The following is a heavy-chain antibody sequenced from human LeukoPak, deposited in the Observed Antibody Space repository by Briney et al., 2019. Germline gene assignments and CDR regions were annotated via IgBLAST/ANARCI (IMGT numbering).Heavy chain of an antibody. V-gene: IGHV4-34*01. CDR3: ARGTGIAVAADYWYFDL. Sequence: KPSETLSLTCAVYGGSFSGYYWSWIRQPPGKGLEWIGEINHSGSTNYNPSLKSRVTISVHTSKNQFSLKLSSVTAADTAVYYCARGTGIAVAADYWYFDLWGGGTLGTVSS. CDR2: INHSGST. CDR1: GGSFSGYY. J-gene: IGHJ2*01. D-gene: IGHD6-19*01.